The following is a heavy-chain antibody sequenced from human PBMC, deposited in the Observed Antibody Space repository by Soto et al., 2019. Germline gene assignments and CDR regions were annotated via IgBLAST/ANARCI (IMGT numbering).Heavy chain of an antibody. D-gene: IGHD2-2*02. CDR2: IYYSGST. CDR1: GGSISSGDYY. J-gene: IGHJ6*02. CDR3: AREGAVLVPAAIHGMDV. Sequence: SETLSLTCTVSGGSISSGDYYWSWIRQPPGKGLEWIGYIYYSGSTYYNPSLKSRVTISVDTSKNQFSLKLSSVTAADTAVYYCAREGAVLVPAAIHGMDVWGQGTTVTVSS. V-gene: IGHV4-30-4*01.